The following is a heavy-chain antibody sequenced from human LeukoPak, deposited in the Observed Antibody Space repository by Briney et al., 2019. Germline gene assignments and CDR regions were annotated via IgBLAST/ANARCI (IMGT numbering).Heavy chain of an antibody. Sequence: SVKVSCKASGGTFSSHAVSWVRQAPGQGLEWMGGIITIFGTAKYAQKFQGRVTITADESTSTAYMELSSLRSEDTAVYYCARDSSEFRSLIPHWGQGTLVTVSS. CDR2: IITIFGTA. J-gene: IGHJ1*01. CDR1: GGTFSSHA. CDR3: ARDSSEFRSLIPH. V-gene: IGHV1-69*13. D-gene: IGHD2-21*01.